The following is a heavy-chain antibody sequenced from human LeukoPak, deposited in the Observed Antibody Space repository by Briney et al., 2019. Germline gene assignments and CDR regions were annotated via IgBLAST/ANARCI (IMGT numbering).Heavy chain of an antibody. V-gene: IGHV3-74*01. CDR1: GFTLSSYW. Sequence: GGSLRLSCAASGFTLSSYWMHWVGQAPGKRLVWVSRINTDGSSTTYVDSVKGRFTISRDNAKNTLYLQMNSLRAEDTAVYYCARELSREKDYWGQGTLITVSS. J-gene: IGHJ4*02. CDR3: ARELSREKDY. CDR2: INTDGSST. D-gene: IGHD3-16*02.